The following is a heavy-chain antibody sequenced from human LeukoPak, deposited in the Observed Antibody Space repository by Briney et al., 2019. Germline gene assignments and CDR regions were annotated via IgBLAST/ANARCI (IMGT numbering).Heavy chain of an antibody. CDR2: IIPILGTA. Sequence: ASVKVSCKASGGTFSSYAISWVRQAPGQGLEWMGGIIPILGTANYAQKFQGRVTITADESTSTAYMELSSLRSEDTAVYYCARFRTGVSSGYPSDRQFDPWGQGTLVTVSS. D-gene: IGHD3-22*01. CDR1: GGTFSSYA. V-gene: IGHV1-69*01. CDR3: ARFRTGVSSGYPSDRQFDP. J-gene: IGHJ5*02.